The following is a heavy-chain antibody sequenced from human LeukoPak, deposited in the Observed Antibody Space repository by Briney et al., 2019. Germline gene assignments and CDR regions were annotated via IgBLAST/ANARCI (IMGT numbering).Heavy chain of an antibody. V-gene: IGHV3-7*03. D-gene: IGHD6-13*01. CDR2: IKQDGDEK. Sequence: GGSLRLSCAASGFTFNSCWMTWVRQAPGKGLEWVANIKQDGDEKYYVDSVKGRFTIARDNSKNTLYLQMNSLRAEDTAVYYCAKGAPYSSSWYLEYWGQGTLVTVSS. CDR3: AKGAPYSSSWYLEY. CDR1: GFTFNSCW. J-gene: IGHJ4*02.